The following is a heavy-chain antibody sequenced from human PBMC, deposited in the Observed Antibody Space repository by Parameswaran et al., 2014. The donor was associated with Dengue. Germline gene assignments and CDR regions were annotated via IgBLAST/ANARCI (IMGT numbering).Heavy chain of an antibody. V-gene: IGHV1-18*01. Sequence: WVRQAPGQGLEWMGWISAYNGNTNYAQKLQGRVTMTTDTSTSTAYMELRSLRSDDTAVYYCARKLQMVRGVIIYDYWGQGTLVTVSS. D-gene: IGHD3-10*01. CDR3: ARKLQMVRGVIIYDY. CDR2: ISAYNGNT. J-gene: IGHJ4*02.